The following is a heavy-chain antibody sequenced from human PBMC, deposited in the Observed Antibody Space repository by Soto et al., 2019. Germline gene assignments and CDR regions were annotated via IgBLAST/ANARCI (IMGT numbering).Heavy chain of an antibody. CDR3: ARDQGYIYGQDWYFDL. D-gene: IGHD5-18*01. J-gene: IGHJ2*01. CDR1: GGTFSSYS. CDR2: IIPILGIA. V-gene: IGHV1-69*08. Sequence: QVQLVQSGAEVKKPGSSVKVSCKASGGTFSSYSISWVRQAPGQGLEWMGRIIPILGIANYAQKFQGRVTITADKSTSTAYMELSSLRSEDTAVYYCARDQGYIYGQDWYFDLWGRGTLVTVSS.